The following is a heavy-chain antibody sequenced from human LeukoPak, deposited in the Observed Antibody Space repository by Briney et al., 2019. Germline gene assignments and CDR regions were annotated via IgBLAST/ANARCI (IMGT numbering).Heavy chain of an antibody. J-gene: IGHJ6*03. CDR3: ARGASSSSAIGYYYYYMDV. CDR2: IYTSGST. Sequence: SETLSLTCTVSGGSISSGSYYWSWIRQPAGKGLEWIGRIYTSGSTNYNPSLKSRVTISVDTSKNQFSPNLSSVTAADTAVYYCARGASSSSAIGYYYYYMDVWGKGTTVTVSS. CDR1: GGSISSGSYY. V-gene: IGHV4-61*02. D-gene: IGHD6-6*01.